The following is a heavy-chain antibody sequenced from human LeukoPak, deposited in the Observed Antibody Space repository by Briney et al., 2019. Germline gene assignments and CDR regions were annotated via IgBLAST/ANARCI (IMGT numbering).Heavy chain of an antibody. CDR1: GFTFSTYA. CDR3: AKDRRNWGSRVDY. J-gene: IGHJ4*02. Sequence: TGGSLRLSCAASGFTFSTYAMSWVRQAPGKGLEWVSAISGSGGSTYYADSVKGRFTIFRDNSKNTLYLQINSLRAEDTAIYYCAKDRRNWGSRVDYWGQGTLVTVSS. V-gene: IGHV3-23*01. D-gene: IGHD7-27*01. CDR2: ISGSGGST.